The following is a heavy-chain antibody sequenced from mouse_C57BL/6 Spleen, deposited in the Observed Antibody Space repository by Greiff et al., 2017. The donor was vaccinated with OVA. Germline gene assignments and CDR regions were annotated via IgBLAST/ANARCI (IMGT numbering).Heavy chain of an antibody. D-gene: IGHD1-1*01. CDR3: ARVWVETFDY. J-gene: IGHJ2*01. CDR2: INYDGSST. V-gene: IGHV5-16*01. Sequence: EVQVVESEGGLVQPGSSMKLSCTASGFTFSDYYMAWVRQVPEKGLEWVANINYDGSSTYYLDSLKSRFIISRDNAKNILYLQMSSLKSEDTATYYCARVWVETFDYWGQGTTLTVSS. CDR1: GFTFSDYY.